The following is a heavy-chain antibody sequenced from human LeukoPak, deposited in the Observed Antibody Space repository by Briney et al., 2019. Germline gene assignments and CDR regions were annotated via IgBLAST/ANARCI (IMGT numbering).Heavy chain of an antibody. Sequence: ASVKVSCKASGYTFTSYAMHWVRQAPGQRLEWMGWINAGNGNTKYSQKFQGRVTITRDTSASTAYMELSSLRSEDAAVYYCARASYYYDSSGYEFDYWGQGTLVTVSS. V-gene: IGHV1-3*01. CDR1: GYTFTSYA. CDR3: ARASYYYDSSGYEFDY. J-gene: IGHJ4*02. D-gene: IGHD3-22*01. CDR2: INAGNGNT.